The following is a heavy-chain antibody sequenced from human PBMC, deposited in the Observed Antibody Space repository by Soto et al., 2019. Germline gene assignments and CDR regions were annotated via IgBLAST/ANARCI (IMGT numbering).Heavy chain of an antibody. CDR2: IYYSGST. V-gene: IGHV4-59*01. J-gene: IGHJ6*02. CDR1: SSSISSYY. D-gene: IGHD5-12*01. Sequence: KPSETLSLTCTVASSSISSYYWSWIRRPPGKGLEWIGYIYYSGSTNYNPSLKSRVTISVDTSKNQFSLKLSSVTAADTAVYYCARESRDGYNYGRESYGMDVWGQGTTVTVSS. CDR3: ARESRDGYNYGRESYGMDV.